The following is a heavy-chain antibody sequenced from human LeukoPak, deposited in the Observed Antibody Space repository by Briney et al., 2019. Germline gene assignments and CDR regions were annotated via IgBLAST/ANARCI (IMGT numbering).Heavy chain of an antibody. J-gene: IGHJ5*02. CDR1: GGSFSGYY. CDR2: INHSGCS. D-gene: IGHD3-22*01. V-gene: IGHV4-34*01. Sequence: SETLSLTCVLYGGSFSGYYWSWIRPPPGKGLEWIGEINHSGCSKNKPSFKRQVTISVDTSKHQFSLKLRSVTAPETAVYDCARRLYAYYYDSSGLPGGWFDPWGEGTLVTVSS. CDR3: ARRLYAYYYDSSGLPGGWFDP.